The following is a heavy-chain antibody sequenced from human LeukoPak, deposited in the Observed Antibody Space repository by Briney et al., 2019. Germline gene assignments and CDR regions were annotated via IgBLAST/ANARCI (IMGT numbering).Heavy chain of an antibody. D-gene: IGHD3-3*01. Sequence: PSETLSLTCSVSGTSINNYYWSWIRQSPVKGLEWIGYIEYRGNTNYNPSLKSRVTISVDTSKNQFSLKMTSVTAADTAVYYCARDRPLDDSWSGYYDNGMDVWGQGTTVTVSS. V-gene: IGHV4-59*01. CDR1: GTSINNYY. J-gene: IGHJ6*01. CDR2: IEYRGNT. CDR3: ARDRPLDDSWSGYYDNGMDV.